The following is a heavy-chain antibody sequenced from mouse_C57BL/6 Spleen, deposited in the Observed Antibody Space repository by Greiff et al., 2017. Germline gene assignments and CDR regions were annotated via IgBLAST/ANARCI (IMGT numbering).Heavy chain of an antibody. CDR2: INSDGSST. CDR1: GFTFSDYY. CDR3: ARVDYDYFDD. Sequence: EVQGVASEGGLVQPGSSMKLSCTASGFTFSDYYMAWVSQVPEQGLEWVANINSDGSSTYYLDSLKSLFINSRDNAKNILCLQMSSLRSEATATYYGARVDYDYFDDWGKGTTLTVSS. J-gene: IGHJ2*01. V-gene: IGHV5-16*01. D-gene: IGHD2-4*01.